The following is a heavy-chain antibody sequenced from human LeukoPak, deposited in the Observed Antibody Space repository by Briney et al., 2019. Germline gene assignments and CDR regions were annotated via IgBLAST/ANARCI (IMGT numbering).Heavy chain of an antibody. V-gene: IGHV4-59*01. J-gene: IGHJ4*02. CDR1: GGSISSYY. Sequence: SETLSLTCTVSGGSISSYYWSWIRQPPGKGLEWIGYIYYSGSTNYNPSLKSRVTISVDTSKNQFSLKLSSVTAADTAVCYCARCTGTFDYWGQGTLVTVSS. D-gene: IGHD3-10*01. CDR3: ARCTGTFDY. CDR2: IYYSGST.